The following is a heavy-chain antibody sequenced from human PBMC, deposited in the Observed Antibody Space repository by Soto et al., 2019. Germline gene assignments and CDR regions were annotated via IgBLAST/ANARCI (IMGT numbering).Heavy chain of an antibody. CDR1: GYTFSSYA. CDR3: ARVAGTY. CDR2: INAGNGNT. D-gene: IGHD6-19*01. J-gene: IGHJ4*02. V-gene: IGHV1-3*05. Sequence: QVQLVQSGAEEKKPGASVKVSCKASGYTFSSYAIHWVRQAPGQGLEWMGWINAGNGNTKYSQKFQGRVTITRDTCACAAYIELNRLSSEDTAVYYCARVAGTYWGQGTLGTFSS.